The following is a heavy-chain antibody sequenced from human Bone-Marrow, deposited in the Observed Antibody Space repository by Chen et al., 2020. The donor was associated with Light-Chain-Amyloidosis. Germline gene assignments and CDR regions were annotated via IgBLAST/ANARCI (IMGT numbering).Heavy chain of an antibody. CDR1: GYTFPNYW. Sequence: EVQLEQSGPEVKKPGESLKISCKGPGYTFPNYWIGWVRQMPGKGLAWRGVIYPDDADARYSPSFEGQVTISADKSITTAYLQWRSLKASDTAMYYCARRRDGYNFDYWGQGTLVTVSS. CDR3: ARRRDGYNFDY. D-gene: IGHD5-12*01. CDR2: IYPDDADA. V-gene: IGHV5-51*01. J-gene: IGHJ4*02.